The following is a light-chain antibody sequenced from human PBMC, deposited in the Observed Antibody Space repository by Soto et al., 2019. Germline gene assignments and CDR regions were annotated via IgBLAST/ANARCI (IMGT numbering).Light chain of an antibody. CDR1: QSLSSSY. J-gene: IGKJ3*01. CDR2: GAS. V-gene: IGKV3-20*01. CDR3: QSYGNPPPSVT. Sequence: EIVLTQSPGTLSLSPGERATLSCRASQSLSSSYLVWYQQKPGQAPRLLIYGASSRATGIPDRFSGSGSGTNVTLTISRLEPEDFAVYYCQSYGNPPPSVTFGPGTKVDIK.